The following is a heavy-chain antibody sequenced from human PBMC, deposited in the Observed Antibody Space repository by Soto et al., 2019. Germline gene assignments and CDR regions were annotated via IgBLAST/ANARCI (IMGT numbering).Heavy chain of an antibody. Sequence: PSETLSLTCIVSSESISSSSYYWGWIRQPPGKGLEWIGSIYYSGRTYYNPSFKSRVTISIDTSKNQFSLKLSSATATDTAVYYCARQRTTVVTQAYFDHWGQGALVTVS. CDR2: IYYSGRT. CDR3: ARQRTTVVTQAYFDH. D-gene: IGHD2-21*02. CDR1: SESISSSSYY. V-gene: IGHV4-39*01. J-gene: IGHJ4*02.